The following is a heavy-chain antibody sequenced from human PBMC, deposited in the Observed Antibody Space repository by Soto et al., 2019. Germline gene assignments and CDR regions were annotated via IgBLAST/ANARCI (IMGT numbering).Heavy chain of an antibody. CDR1: GYTFTSYG. D-gene: IGHD3-22*01. V-gene: IGHV1-18*01. CDR3: ARDPHYYDSSGSPGWFDP. Sequence: GASVKVSCKASGYTFTSYGISCVRQAPGQGLEWMGWISAYNGNTNYAQKLQGRVTMTTDTSTSTAYMELRSLRSDDTAVYYCARDPHYYDSSGSPGWFDPWGQGTLVTVSS. CDR2: ISAYNGNT. J-gene: IGHJ5*02.